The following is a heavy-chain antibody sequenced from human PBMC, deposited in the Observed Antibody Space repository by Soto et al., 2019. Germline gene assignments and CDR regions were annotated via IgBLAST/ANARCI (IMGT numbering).Heavy chain of an antibody. CDR2: ISWNSGDI. Sequence: EVQLVESGGGSLQPGRSLRLSCAASGFSFDDYGMHWVRQGPGKGLEWVSGISWNSGDIYYADSVKGRFTISRDNAKRSLYLQMNSLITEDTALYYCAKDNDLDRDGPFDYWGQGILVTVSA. D-gene: IGHD2-2*03. V-gene: IGHV3-9*01. CDR3: AKDNDLDRDGPFDY. J-gene: IGHJ4*02. CDR1: GFSFDDYG.